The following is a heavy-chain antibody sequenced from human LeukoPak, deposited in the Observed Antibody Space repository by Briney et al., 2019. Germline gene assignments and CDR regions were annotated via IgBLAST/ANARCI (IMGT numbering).Heavy chain of an antibody. V-gene: IGHV4-34*01. CDR3: APDPDDHSNY. CDR2: IKHSGST. Sequence: PSETLSLTCAVYGGSFTGYYWNWIRQPPGKGLEWIGKIKHSGSTNYNPSLKSRVTISVDTSKKQFSLKVTSVTAADSAVYYCAPDPDDHSNYWGQGTLVTLSS. CDR1: GGSFTGYY. J-gene: IGHJ4*02. D-gene: IGHD4-11*01.